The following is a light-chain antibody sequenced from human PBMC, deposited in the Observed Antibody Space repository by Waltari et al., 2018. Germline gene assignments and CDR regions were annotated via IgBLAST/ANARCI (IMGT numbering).Light chain of an antibody. Sequence: SYVLTQPPSVSVAPGKTARITLGGTNIGSKSVHWYQQKPGQAPVLVVYDDSDRPSGIPERFSGSNSGNTATLTISRVEAGDEADYYCQVWDSNTYHVVFGGGTKLTVL. CDR3: QVWDSNTYHVV. CDR2: DDS. CDR1: NIGSKS. V-gene: IGLV3-21*03. J-gene: IGLJ2*01.